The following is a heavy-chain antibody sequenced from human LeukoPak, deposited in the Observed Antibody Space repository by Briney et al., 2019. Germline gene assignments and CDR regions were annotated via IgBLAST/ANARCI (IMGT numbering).Heavy chain of an antibody. J-gene: IGHJ3*02. Sequence: GGSLRLSCAASGFTFSSYSMNWVRQAPGKGLEWVSSISGNGAQYADSVQGRFAISRDISKNTLYLQMNSLRAEDTAVYFCAKDPNGDYIGTLDIWGQGTMVTVSS. CDR3: AKDPNGDYIGTLDI. CDR1: GFTFSSYS. V-gene: IGHV3-23*01. D-gene: IGHD4-17*01. CDR2: ISGNGA.